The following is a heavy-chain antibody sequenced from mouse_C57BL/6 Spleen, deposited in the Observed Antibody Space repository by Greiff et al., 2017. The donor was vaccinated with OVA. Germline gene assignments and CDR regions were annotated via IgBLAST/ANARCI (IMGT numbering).Heavy chain of an antibody. CDR3: ARGTTVVPMDY. V-gene: IGHV1-69*01. J-gene: IGHJ4*01. CDR1: GYTFTSYW. D-gene: IGHD1-1*01. CDR2: IDPSDSYT. Sequence: VQLQQPGAELVMPGASVKLSCKASGYTFTSYWMHWVKQRPGQGLEWIGEIDPSDSYTNYNQKFKGKSTLTVDKSSSTAYMQLSSLTSEDSAVYYCARGTTVVPMDYWGQGTSVTVSS.